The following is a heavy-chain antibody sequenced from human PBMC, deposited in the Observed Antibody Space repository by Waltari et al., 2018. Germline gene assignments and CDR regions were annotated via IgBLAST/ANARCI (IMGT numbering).Heavy chain of an antibody. Sequence: EVQLVQSGAEVKKPGESLKISCKGSGYSFTSYWIGWVRPMPGKGLEWMGIIYPGDSDTRYSPSFQGQVTISADKSISTAYLQWSSLKASDTAMYYCARQIHYGGNIYYFDYWGQGTLVTVSS. D-gene: IGHD4-17*01. CDR3: ARQIHYGGNIYYFDY. J-gene: IGHJ4*02. CDR2: IYPGDSDT. CDR1: GYSFTSYW. V-gene: IGHV5-51*01.